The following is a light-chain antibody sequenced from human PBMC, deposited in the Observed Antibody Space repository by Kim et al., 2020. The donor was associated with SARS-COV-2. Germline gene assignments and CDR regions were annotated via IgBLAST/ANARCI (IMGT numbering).Light chain of an antibody. J-gene: IGKJ3*01. Sequence: DIQMTQSPSSLSASVGDRVTITCRTTQSISSHLNWYQQKPGRAPKLLISAASTLQGGVPSRFSGSGSETDFTLTISSLQPEDFATYFCQQSYINPFTFGPGKKVDIK. CDR3: QQSYINPFT. CDR1: QSISSH. V-gene: IGKV1-39*01. CDR2: AAS.